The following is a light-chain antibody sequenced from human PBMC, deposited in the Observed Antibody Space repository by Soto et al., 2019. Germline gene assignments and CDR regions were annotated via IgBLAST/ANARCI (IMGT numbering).Light chain of an antibody. CDR1: SSNIGDNV. J-gene: IGLJ3*02. V-gene: IGLV1-36*01. CDR3: AAWDDSLNGWV. CDR2: YDN. Sequence: QSVLTQPPSVSGAPRQRVTISCSGSSSNIGDNVVSWYQQVPGKAPKLLIYYDNLLPSGVSDRFSGSKSGTSASLAISGLQSQDEADYYCAAWDDSLNGWVFGGGTKVTVL.